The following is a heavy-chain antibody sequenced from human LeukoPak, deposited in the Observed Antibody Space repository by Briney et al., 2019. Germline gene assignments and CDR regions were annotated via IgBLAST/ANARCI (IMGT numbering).Heavy chain of an antibody. CDR1: GFTFNSYA. J-gene: IGHJ5*02. D-gene: IGHD1-26*01. CDR2: ITDNGINT. CDR3: AKGLRGNYDH. Sequence: QPGGSLRLSCAASGFTFNSYAMAWVRQAPEKGLEWVSSITDNGINTYYADSVKGRFTISRDNSKNTLYLQMNSLRAEDTAVYYCAKGLRGNYDHWGQGTLVTVSS. V-gene: IGHV3-23*01.